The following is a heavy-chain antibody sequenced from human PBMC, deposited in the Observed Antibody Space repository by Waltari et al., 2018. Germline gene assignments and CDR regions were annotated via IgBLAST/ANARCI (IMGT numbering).Heavy chain of an antibody. D-gene: IGHD3-3*01. CDR1: GGTFNTYG. CDR2: IITIVGSP. J-gene: IGHJ5*02. Sequence: QVQLVQSGAEVKKPGSSMKLSCKAFGGTFNTYGLNWVRQAPGQGLEWMGGIITIVGSPSYAQKVQGRVKITADEHTSTSYMELSSLTSEDTAVYYCARGGTRFVERLLFIPLDPWGQGTLVTVSS. V-gene: IGHV1-69*01. CDR3: ARGGTRFVERLLFIPLDP.